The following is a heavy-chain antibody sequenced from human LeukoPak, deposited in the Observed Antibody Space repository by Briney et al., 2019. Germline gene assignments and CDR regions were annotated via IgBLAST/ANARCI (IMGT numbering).Heavy chain of an antibody. CDR2: IYYSGST. CDR1: GGSISSSSYY. V-gene: IGHV4-39*01. D-gene: IGHD3-22*01. CDR3: ARRVGYYSSNHRFDY. Sequence: ASETLSLTCTVSGGSISSSSYYWGWIRQPPGKGLEWIGSIYYSGSTYYNPSLKSRVTISVDTSKNQFSLKLSSVTAADTAVYYCARRVGYYSSNHRFDYWGQGTLVTVSS. J-gene: IGHJ4*02.